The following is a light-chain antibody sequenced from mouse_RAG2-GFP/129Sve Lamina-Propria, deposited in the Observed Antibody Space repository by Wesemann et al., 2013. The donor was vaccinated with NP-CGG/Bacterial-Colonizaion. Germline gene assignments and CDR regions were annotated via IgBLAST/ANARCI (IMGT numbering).Light chain of an antibody. CDR3: QQYSSYPLFT. Sequence: DIVMTQSQKFMSTSVGDRVSVTCKASQNVGTAVAWYQQKPGQSPKLLIYSASNRYTGVPDRFTGSGSGTDFTLTISNMQSEDLADYFCQQYSSYPLFTFGSGTKLGNKT. CDR1: QNVGTA. J-gene: IGKJ4*01. V-gene: IGKV6-13*01. CDR2: SAS.